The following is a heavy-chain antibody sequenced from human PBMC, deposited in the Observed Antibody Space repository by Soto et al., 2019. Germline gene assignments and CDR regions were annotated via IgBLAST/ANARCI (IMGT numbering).Heavy chain of an antibody. CDR1: GYNFTGYW. CDR2: IDPSDSYT. D-gene: IGHD2-15*01. CDR3: ARQVVGYCSGGSCTPFDY. V-gene: IGHV5-10-1*01. J-gene: IGHJ4*02. Sequence: GESLKISCKGSGYNFTGYWISWVRQMPGKGLEWMGRIDPSDSYTNYSPSFQGHVTISADKSISTAYLQWSSLKASDTAMYYCARQVVGYCSGGSCTPFDYWGQGTLVTVSS.